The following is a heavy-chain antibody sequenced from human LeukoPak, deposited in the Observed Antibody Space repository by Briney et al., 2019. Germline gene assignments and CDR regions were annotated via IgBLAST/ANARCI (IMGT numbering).Heavy chain of an antibody. D-gene: IGHD5-18*01. V-gene: IGHV3-53*01. CDR2: IYSGGST. CDR3: ARAIGYSYGLGY. Sequence: PGGSLRLSCAASGFTVSSNYMSWVRQAPGKGLEWVSVIYSGGSTYYADSVKGRFTISRVNSKNTLYLQMNSLRAEDTAVYYCARAIGYSYGLGYWGQGTLVTVSS. CDR1: GFTVSSNY. J-gene: IGHJ4*02.